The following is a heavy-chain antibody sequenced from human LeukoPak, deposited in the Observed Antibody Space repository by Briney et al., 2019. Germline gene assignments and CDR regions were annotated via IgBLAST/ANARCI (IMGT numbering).Heavy chain of an antibody. V-gene: IGHV4-59*01. CDR3: ARGWQQLTYYYYYMDV. J-gene: IGHJ6*03. CDR2: IYYSGST. Sequence: SETLSPTCTVSGGSISSYYWSWIRQPPGKGLEWIGYIYYSGSTNYNPSLKSRVTISVDTSKNQFSLKLSSVTAADTAVYYCARGWQQLTYYYYYMDVWGKGTTVTVSS. D-gene: IGHD6-13*01. CDR1: GGSISSYY.